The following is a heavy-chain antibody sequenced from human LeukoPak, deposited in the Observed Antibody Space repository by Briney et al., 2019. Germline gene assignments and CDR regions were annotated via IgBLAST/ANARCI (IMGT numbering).Heavy chain of an antibody. CDR1: GFTFSSYG. V-gene: IGHV3-33*01. J-gene: IGHJ4*02. D-gene: IGHD5-24*01. CDR2: IWYDGSNK. Sequence: PGGSLRLSCAASGFTFSSYGMHRVRQAPGKGLEWVAVIWYDGSNKYYADSVKGRFTISRDNSKNTLYLQMNSLRAEDTAVYYCARDGDGYNCFDYWGQGTLVTVSS. CDR3: ARDGDGYNCFDY.